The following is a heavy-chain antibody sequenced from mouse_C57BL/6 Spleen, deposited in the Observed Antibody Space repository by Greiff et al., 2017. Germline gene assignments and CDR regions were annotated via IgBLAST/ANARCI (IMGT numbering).Heavy chain of an antibody. Sequence: VQLQQSGAELAKPGASVKLSCKASGYTFTSYWMHWVKQRPGQGLEWIGYINPSSGYTKYNQKFKDKATLAAEKSSSSADMKLSSLTYEDSAVYYCGRWFNWEDDYWGQGTTLTVSS. D-gene: IGHD4-1*01. CDR3: GRWFNWEDDY. V-gene: IGHV1-7*01. J-gene: IGHJ2*01. CDR1: GYTFTSYW. CDR2: INPSSGYT.